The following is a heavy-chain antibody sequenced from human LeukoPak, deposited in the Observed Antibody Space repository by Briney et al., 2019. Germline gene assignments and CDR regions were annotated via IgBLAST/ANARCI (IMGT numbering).Heavy chain of an antibody. Sequence: ASVKVSCKASGYTFTNYGFTWVRQAPGQGLEWMGWISVSHGNTIYAQKLQGRVTMTTDTSTSTAYMELRSLRSDDTAVYYCARGIAYFDYWGQGTLVTVFS. J-gene: IGHJ4*02. D-gene: IGHD6-13*01. CDR2: ISVSHGNT. CDR3: ARGIAYFDY. V-gene: IGHV1-18*01. CDR1: GYTFTNYG.